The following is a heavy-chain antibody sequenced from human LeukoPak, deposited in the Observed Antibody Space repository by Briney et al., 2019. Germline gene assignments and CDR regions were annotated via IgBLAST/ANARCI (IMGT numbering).Heavy chain of an antibody. V-gene: IGHV3-23*01. D-gene: IGHD2-2*01. CDR2: ISDSGGST. Sequence: GGSLRLSCAASGFTFSSYAMSWVRQAPGKGLEWVSGISDSGGSTYYADSVKGRFTVSRDNSKTTLYLQMNSLRAEDSAKYYCARRIVVPNYFDYWGQGTLVTVSS. CDR1: GFTFSSYA. J-gene: IGHJ4*02. CDR3: ARRIVVPNYFDY.